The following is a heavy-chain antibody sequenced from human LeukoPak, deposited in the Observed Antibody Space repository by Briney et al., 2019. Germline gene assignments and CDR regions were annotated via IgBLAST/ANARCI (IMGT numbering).Heavy chain of an antibody. D-gene: IGHD4-11*01. CDR1: GYSISSGYY. CDR2: IYHSGST. CDR3: ARRPSYSNYVGYYYYYMDV. J-gene: IGHJ6*03. Sequence: SETLSLTCAVSGYSISSGYYWGWIRQPPGKGLEWIGSIYHSGSTYYNPSLKGRVTISVDTSMNQFSLKLSSVTAADTAVYYCARRPSYSNYVGYYYYYMDVWGKGTTVTVSS. V-gene: IGHV4-38-2*01.